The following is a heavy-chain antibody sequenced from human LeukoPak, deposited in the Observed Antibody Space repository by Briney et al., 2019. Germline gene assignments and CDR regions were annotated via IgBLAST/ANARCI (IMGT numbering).Heavy chain of an antibody. CDR2: IYTSGST. J-gene: IGHJ4*02. CDR1: GGSISSYY. Sequence: PSETLSLTCTVSGGSISSYYWSWIRQPAGKGLEWIGRIYTSGSTNYNPSLKGRVTMSVDTSKNQFSLKLNSVTAADTAVYYCARLSGTYHEPTFDYWGQGTLVTVSS. V-gene: IGHV4-4*07. CDR3: ARLSGTYHEPTFDY. D-gene: IGHD1-26*01.